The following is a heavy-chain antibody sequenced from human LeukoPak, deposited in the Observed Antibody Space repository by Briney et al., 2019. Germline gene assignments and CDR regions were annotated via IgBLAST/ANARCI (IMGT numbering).Heavy chain of an antibody. CDR3: ARPREGAFDI. CDR1: GDSISSPTYH. Sequence: SETLSLTCSVSGDSISSPTYHWGWLRQPPGKGLEWIGSIYYSGRTYYSPSLKSRVTISVDTSKNQFSLKLSSVTAADTAVYYCARPREGAFDIWGQGTTVTVSS. CDR2: IYYSGRT. D-gene: IGHD1-26*01. J-gene: IGHJ3*02. V-gene: IGHV4-39*01.